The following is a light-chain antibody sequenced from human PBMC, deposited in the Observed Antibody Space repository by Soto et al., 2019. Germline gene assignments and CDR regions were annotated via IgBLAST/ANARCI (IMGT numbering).Light chain of an antibody. J-gene: IGLJ1*01. CDR3: CSYGSSKTYV. CDR1: ASDLGTYNL. Sequence: QSALTQPASVSGSPGQSITISCTGTASDLGTYNLVSWYQQHPGKAPTLLIYGASRRPSGVSNRFSGSKSDNTASLTISGLQAEDEADYYCCSYGSSKTYVFGTGTKLTVL. V-gene: IGLV2-23*01. CDR2: GAS.